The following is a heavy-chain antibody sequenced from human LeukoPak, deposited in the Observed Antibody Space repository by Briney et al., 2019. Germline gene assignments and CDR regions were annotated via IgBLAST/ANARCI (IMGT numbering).Heavy chain of an antibody. V-gene: IGHV4-59*01. Sequence: PSETLSLTCTVSGGSISSYYWSWIRQPPGKGLEWIGYIYYSGSTNYNPSLKSRVTISVDTSKNQFSLKLSSVTAPDTAVYYCARVYGDYAFDYWGQGTLVTVSS. CDR2: IYYSGST. CDR3: ARVYGDYAFDY. CDR1: GGSISSYY. J-gene: IGHJ4*02. D-gene: IGHD4-17*01.